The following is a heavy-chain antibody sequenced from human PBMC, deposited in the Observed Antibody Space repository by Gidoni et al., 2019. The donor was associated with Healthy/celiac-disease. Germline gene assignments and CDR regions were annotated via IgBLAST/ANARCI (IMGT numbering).Heavy chain of an antibody. D-gene: IGHD2-15*01. V-gene: IGHV5-51*01. Sequence: EVQLVQSGAEVKKRVESLTISCKGSGYSFTSYWIGWVRQLPGKGLEWMGIIYPGDSDTRYSPSFQGQVTISADKSISTAYLQWSSLKASDTAMYYCARQGCSGGSCYSAVGYFDLWGRGTLVTVSS. J-gene: IGHJ2*01. CDR2: IYPGDSDT. CDR3: ARQGCSGGSCYSAVGYFDL. CDR1: GYSFTSYW.